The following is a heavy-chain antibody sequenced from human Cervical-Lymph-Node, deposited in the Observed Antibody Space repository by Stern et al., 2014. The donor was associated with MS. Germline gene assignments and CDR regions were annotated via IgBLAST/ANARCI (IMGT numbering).Heavy chain of an antibody. CDR3: VREDRNFHYYGMDV. V-gene: IGHV1-8*01. J-gene: IGHJ6*02. Sequence: QVQRVQSGAEVKKPGASVKVSCKASGYSFTNYDINWVRQAPGQGLDCMGWMNPNRGHTGLKPKFQGRVTMTRNPSMSTAYMQMSSLTSEDTAVYYCVREDRNFHYYGMDVWGQGTTLTVSS. CDR2: MNPNRGHT. CDR1: GYSFTNYD. D-gene: IGHD1-7*01.